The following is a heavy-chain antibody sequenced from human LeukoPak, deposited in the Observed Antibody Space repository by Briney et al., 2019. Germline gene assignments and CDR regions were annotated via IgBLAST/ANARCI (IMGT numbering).Heavy chain of an antibody. Sequence: ASVKVSCKASGYTFTSYEINWVRQATGQGLEWMGWMNPNSGNTGYAQKFQGRVTMTRNTSISTAYMELSSLRSEDTAVYYCARALWFGEAAFDIWGQGTMVTVSS. CDR3: ARALWFGEAAFDI. J-gene: IGHJ3*02. V-gene: IGHV1-8*01. CDR1: GYTFTSYE. D-gene: IGHD3-10*01. CDR2: MNPNSGNT.